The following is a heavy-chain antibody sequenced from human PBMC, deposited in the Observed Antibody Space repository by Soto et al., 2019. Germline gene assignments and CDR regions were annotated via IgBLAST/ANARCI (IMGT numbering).Heavy chain of an antibody. CDR1: GFTFSSYA. J-gene: IGHJ4*02. CDR3: AKDKYGDCFFDY. CDR2: ISGSGGSA. V-gene: IGHV3-23*01. D-gene: IGHD2-21*02. Sequence: GGSLRLSCAASGFTFSSYAMSWVRQAPGKGLEWVSAISGSGGSAYYADSVKGRFTISRDNSKNTLYLQMNSLRAEDTAVYYCAKDKYGDCFFDYWGQGTLVTVS.